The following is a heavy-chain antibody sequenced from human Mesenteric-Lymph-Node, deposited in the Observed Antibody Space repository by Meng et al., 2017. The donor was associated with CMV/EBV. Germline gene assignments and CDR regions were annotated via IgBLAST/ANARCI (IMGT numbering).Heavy chain of an antibody. CDR3: TKGGYSYGYFDY. J-gene: IGHJ4*02. V-gene: IGHV3-23*01. Sequence: CAASGFTFSSYAMSWVRQAPGKGLEWVSAISGSGGSTYYADSVKGRFTISRDNSKNTLYLQMNSLRAEDTAVYYCTKGGYSYGYFDYWGQGTLVTVSS. CDR2: ISGSGGST. D-gene: IGHD5-18*01. CDR1: GFTFSSYA.